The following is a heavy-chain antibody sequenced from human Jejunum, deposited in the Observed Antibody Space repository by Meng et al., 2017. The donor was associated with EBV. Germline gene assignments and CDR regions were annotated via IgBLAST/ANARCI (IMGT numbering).Heavy chain of an antibody. J-gene: IGHJ4*02. V-gene: IGHV3-74*01. CDR1: GFTFNSNW. CDR2: IDHTGTST. D-gene: IGHD5-12*01. CDR3: ARAEFSGPSLVY. Sequence: EVQLVESXXGXVXXVGXLSLACTGSGFTFNSNWMHWVRQAPGKGLVWVSRIDHTGTSTSYADSVKGRFTISRDNAKNTLYLELNSLRPEDTAVYYCARAEFSGPSLVYWGQGTLVTVSS.